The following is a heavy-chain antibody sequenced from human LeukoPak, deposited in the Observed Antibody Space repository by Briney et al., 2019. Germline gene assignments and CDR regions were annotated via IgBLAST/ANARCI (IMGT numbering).Heavy chain of an antibody. CDR3: ARVNTAMANDAFDI. D-gene: IGHD5-18*01. Sequence: ASVKVSCKASGYTFTSYGISWVRQAPGQGLEWMGWISPYNGNTNYAQKLQGRVTMTTDTSTSTAYMELRSLRSDDTAVYYCARVNTAMANDAFDIWGQGTMVTVSS. V-gene: IGHV1-18*01. CDR2: ISPYNGNT. J-gene: IGHJ3*02. CDR1: GYTFTSYG.